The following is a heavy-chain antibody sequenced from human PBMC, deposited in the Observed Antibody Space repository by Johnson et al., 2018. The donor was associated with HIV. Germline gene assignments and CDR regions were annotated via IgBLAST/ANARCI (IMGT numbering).Heavy chain of an antibody. J-gene: IGHJ3*02. Sequence: MLLVESGGGAVQPGGSLRLSCAASGFIVSNNYMNWVRQTPGQGLEWVSGINWRGDSTGYADSVKGRLTIARDNAKSSLYLRMNSLRAEDTALYYCACLGGTTGRNDGFDIWGQGTMVTVSS. V-gene: IGHV3-20*04. D-gene: IGHD1-7*01. CDR2: INWRGDST. CDR1: GFIVSNNY. CDR3: ACLGGTTGRNDGFDI.